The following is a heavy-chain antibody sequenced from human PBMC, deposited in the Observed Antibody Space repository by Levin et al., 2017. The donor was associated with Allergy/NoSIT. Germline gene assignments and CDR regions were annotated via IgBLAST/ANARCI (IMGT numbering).Heavy chain of an antibody. V-gene: IGHV3-48*03. D-gene: IGHD3-22*01. Sequence: GESLKISCAASGFTFSSYEMNWVRQAPGKGLEWVSYISSSGSTIYYADSVKGRFTISRDNAKNSLYLQMNSLRAEDTAVYYCARDYYDSSGPPGVVRNWGQGTLVTVSS. CDR1: GFTFSSYE. J-gene: IGHJ4*02. CDR2: ISSSGSTI. CDR3: ARDYYDSSGPPGVVRN.